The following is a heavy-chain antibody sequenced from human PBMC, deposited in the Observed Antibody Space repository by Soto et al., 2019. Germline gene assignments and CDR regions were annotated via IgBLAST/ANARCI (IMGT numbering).Heavy chain of an antibody. V-gene: IGHV3-23*01. CDR1: GFTSTNYV. CDR3: AKDRVGGVPDAFDT. Sequence: GGSLRLSCAASGFTSTNYVMNWVRQAPGKGLEWVSSISGSGTTTFYADSVKGRFIISRDNSKNTLYLQMNSLRAEDTALYYCAKDRVGGVPDAFDTWGQGTMVTVSS. CDR2: ISGSGTTT. D-gene: IGHD2-8*01. J-gene: IGHJ3*02.